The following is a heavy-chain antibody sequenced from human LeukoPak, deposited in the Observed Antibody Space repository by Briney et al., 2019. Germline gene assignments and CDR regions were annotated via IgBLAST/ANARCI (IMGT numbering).Heavy chain of an antibody. V-gene: IGHV4-59*12. CDR3: SRYDSDTGDFDP. CDR1: GGSISSYY. J-gene: IGHJ5*02. CDR2: IYYSGST. D-gene: IGHD3-10*01. Sequence: SETLSLTCTVSGGSISSYYWSWIRQPPGKGLEWIGYIYYSGSTNYNPSLKSRVTISVDTSKNQSSLKLSSVTAADTAFYYCSRYDSDTGDFDPWGQGTLVTISS.